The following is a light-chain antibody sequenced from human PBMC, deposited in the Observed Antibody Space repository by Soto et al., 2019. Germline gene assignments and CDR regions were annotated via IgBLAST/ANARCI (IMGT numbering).Light chain of an antibody. CDR3: LQDINYPWT. CDR2: AAS. Sequence: DIEMTQSPYTLSASVGDTVTVTCRASQSVSGWLAWYQQKPGEAPKLLIYAASSLQSGVPSRFSGSGSGTEFTLTISSLQPEDSATYYCLQDINYPWTFGQGTKVDIK. J-gene: IGKJ1*01. V-gene: IGKV1-5*01. CDR1: QSVSGW.